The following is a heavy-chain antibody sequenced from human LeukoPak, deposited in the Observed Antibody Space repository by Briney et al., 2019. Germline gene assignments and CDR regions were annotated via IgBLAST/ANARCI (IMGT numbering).Heavy chain of an antibody. CDR3: ATHPPKLCTGGSCSDY. CDR2: IFYSGNT. CDR1: GGSISCGDYY. J-gene: IGHJ4*02. Sequence: SETLSLTCTVSGGSISCGDYYWSWIRQPPGKGLKWIGYIFYSGNTYYNPSLKSRVPISVDTSKNRFSLKLSSVTAADTAVYYCATHPPKLCTGGSCSDYWGQGTLVTVSS. D-gene: IGHD2-15*01. V-gene: IGHV4-30-4*02.